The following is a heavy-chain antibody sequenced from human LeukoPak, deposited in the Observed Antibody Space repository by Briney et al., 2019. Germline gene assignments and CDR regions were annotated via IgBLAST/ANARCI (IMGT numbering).Heavy chain of an antibody. Sequence: SETLSLTCTVSGGSISSYYWSWIRQPPGKGLEWIGYIYYSGSTNYNPSLKSRVTISVDTSKNQFSLKLSSVTAADTAVYYCARDRGSGYYDSSGIDYYYYYMDVWGKGTTVTVSS. CDR1: GGSISSYY. V-gene: IGHV4-59*01. J-gene: IGHJ6*03. D-gene: IGHD3-22*01. CDR3: ARDRGSGYYDSSGIDYYYYYMDV. CDR2: IYYSGST.